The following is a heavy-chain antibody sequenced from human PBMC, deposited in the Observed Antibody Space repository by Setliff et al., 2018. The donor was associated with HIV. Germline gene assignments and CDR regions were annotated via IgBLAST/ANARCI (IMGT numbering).Heavy chain of an antibody. Sequence: PGGSLRLSCAASGFTFDDYALHWVRQAPGKGLEWVSSITVGRATYIYYADSVKGRFTISRDNAQNSLYLQMNGLRAEDTALYYCARDLRYGSTWYAFDYWGQGTLVTVSS. V-gene: IGHV3-20*04. D-gene: IGHD6-13*01. CDR1: GFTFDDYA. CDR3: ARDLRYGSTWYAFDY. CDR2: ITVGRATYI. J-gene: IGHJ4*02.